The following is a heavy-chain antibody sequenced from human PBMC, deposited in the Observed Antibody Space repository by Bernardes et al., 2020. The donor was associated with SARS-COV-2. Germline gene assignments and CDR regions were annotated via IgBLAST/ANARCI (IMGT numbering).Heavy chain of an antibody. Sequence: GGTLRLSCAASGFTFSRYSMNWVRKGPGKGLEWVSYISSSSNTIYYTDSVKGRFTISRDNAKNSLYLQMNSLSDEDTAVYYCTGSGRTVGWGQGTLVTVSS. CDR2: ISSSSNTI. J-gene: IGHJ4*02. CDR1: GFTFSRYS. CDR3: TGSGRTVG. V-gene: IGHV3-48*02. D-gene: IGHD6-19*01.